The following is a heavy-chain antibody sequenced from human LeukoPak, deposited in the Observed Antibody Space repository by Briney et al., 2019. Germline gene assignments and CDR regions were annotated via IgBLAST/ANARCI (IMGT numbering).Heavy chain of an antibody. CDR1: GGSISSYY. J-gene: IGHJ6*02. Sequence: PSETLSLTCTVSGGSISSYYWSWIRQPPGKGLEWIGYIYYSGSTNYNPSLESRVTISVDTSKNQFSLKLSSVTAADTAVYYCARHEGSPPYYYYYGMDVWGQGTTVTVSS. CDR3: ARHEGSPPYYYYYGMDV. V-gene: IGHV4-59*08. CDR2: IYYSGST.